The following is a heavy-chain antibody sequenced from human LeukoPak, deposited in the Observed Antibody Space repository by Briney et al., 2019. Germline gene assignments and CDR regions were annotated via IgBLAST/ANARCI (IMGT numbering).Heavy chain of an antibody. D-gene: IGHD2-21*02. CDR3: ARAYCGGDCYPVDY. CDR1: GFTFSSYA. CDR2: ISYDGSNK. Sequence: PGGSLRLSCAASGFTFSSYAMHWVRQAPGKGLEWVAVISYDGSNKYYADSVKGRFTISRDNSKNTLYLQMNSLRAEDTAVYYCARAYCGGDCYPVDYWGQGTLVTVSS. J-gene: IGHJ4*02. V-gene: IGHV3-30-3*01.